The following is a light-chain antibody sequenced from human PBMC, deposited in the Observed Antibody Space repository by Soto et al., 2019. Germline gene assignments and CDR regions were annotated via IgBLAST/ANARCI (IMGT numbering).Light chain of an antibody. CDR1: QDMAGY. CDR2: AAS. V-gene: IGKV1D-12*01. J-gene: IGKJ5*01. CDR3: QQASSFPIT. Sequence: DIQVTQSPSSVSASVGDRVTITCRASQDMAGYLAWYQHKTGRAPELLIHAASSLQSGVPSRFSGGGARTDFSLTINSLQPQDFAPYYCQQASSFPITFGQGTRLDI.